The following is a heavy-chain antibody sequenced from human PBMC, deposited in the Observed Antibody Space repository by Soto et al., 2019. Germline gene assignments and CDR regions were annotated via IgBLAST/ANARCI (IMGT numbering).Heavy chain of an antibody. CDR2: IYYSGST. V-gene: IGHV4-39*01. Sequence: PSETLSLTCTVSGGSISSGDYYWSWIRQPPGKGLEWIGSIYYSGSTYYNPSLKSRVTISIDTSKNQFSLKLSSVTATDTAVYYCARQRTTVVTQAYFDHWGQGALVTVSS. CDR1: GGSISSGDYY. CDR3: ARQRTTVVTQAYFDH. J-gene: IGHJ4*02. D-gene: IGHD2-21*02.